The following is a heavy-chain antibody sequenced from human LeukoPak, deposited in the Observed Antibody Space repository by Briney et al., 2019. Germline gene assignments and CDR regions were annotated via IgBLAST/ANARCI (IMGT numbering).Heavy chain of an antibody. CDR2: INPSGGST. D-gene: IGHD2-8*01. CDR1: GYTFTSYY. CDR3: ARVRVYMSSQGALDI. Sequence: ASVKVSCKASGYTFTSYYMHWVRQAPGQGLEWMGIINPSGGSTSYAQKFQGRVTMTRDTSIRTAYMELSRLRSDDTAVYYCARVRVYMSSQGALDIWGQGTMVTVSS. J-gene: IGHJ3*02. V-gene: IGHV1-46*01.